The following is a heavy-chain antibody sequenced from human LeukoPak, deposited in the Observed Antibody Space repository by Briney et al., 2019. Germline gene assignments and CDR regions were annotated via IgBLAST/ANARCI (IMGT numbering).Heavy chain of an antibody. CDR3: ARDTFRSIAVAIDY. CDR1: GFTFSSYA. Sequence: GGSLRLSCAASGFTFSSYAMHWVRQAPGKGLEWVTFISYDGSNKYYADSVKGRFTISRDNSKNTLYLQMNSLRAEDTAVYYCARDTFRSIAVAIDYWGQGTLVTVSS. D-gene: IGHD6-19*01. J-gene: IGHJ4*02. V-gene: IGHV3-30-3*01. CDR2: ISYDGSNK.